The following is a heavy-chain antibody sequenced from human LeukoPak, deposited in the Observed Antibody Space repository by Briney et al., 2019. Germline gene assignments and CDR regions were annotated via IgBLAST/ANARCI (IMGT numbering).Heavy chain of an antibody. CDR2: IYSSGST. V-gene: IGHV4-4*07. CDR1: GGSISSYS. J-gene: IGHJ3*02. D-gene: IGHD3-10*01. Sequence: SETLSLTCTVSGGSISSYSWNWIRQPAGKGLEWIGHIYSSGSTNYNPSLKSRVTMSVDTSKNQFSLRLSSVTAADTAVYYCARGIYGSGLAAFDIWGQGTMVTVPS. CDR3: ARGIYGSGLAAFDI.